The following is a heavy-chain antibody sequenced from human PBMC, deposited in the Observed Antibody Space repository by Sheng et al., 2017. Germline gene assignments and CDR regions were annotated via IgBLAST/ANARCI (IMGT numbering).Heavy chain of an antibody. CDR2: ISWNSGSI. CDR3: AKGDGLNDAFDI. D-gene: IGHD2-8*01. CDR1: GFTFDDYA. V-gene: IGHV3-9*03. J-gene: IGHJ3*02. Sequence: EVQLVESGGGLVQPGTSLRLSCAASGFTFDDYAMHWVRQAPGKGLEWVSGISWNSGSIGYADSVKGRFSISRDNAKNSLYLQMNSLRAEDMALYYCAKGDGLNDAFDIWGQGTMVTVSS.